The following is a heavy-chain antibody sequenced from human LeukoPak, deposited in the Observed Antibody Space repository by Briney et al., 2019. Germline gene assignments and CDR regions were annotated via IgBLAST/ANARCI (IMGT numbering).Heavy chain of an antibody. Sequence: ASVKVSCKASGYRFTGYFIHWVRQAPGQGLEWMGCIYSNGGDTKYAQKLQGRVSMPRDTSTRTAYMELSRLRSDDTAVYFCARSGSTGYSLDYWGQGTLVTVSS. CDR2: IYSNGGDT. D-gene: IGHD3-22*01. J-gene: IGHJ4*02. CDR1: GYRFTGYF. V-gene: IGHV1-2*02. CDR3: ARSGSTGYSLDY.